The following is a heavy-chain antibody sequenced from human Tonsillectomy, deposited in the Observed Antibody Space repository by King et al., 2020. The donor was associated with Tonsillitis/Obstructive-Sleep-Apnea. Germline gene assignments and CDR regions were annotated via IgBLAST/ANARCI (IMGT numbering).Heavy chain of an antibody. V-gene: IGHV3-33*01. Sequence: QVQLVESGGGVVQPGRSLRLSCAASGFTFSSYGMHWVRQAPGKELEWVAVICYDGSNQYYADSVRCQFTISRDNSKNTLYLQMNNLMTENTAVFYCARGTIVGATEPESFQHWGQGTLVTVSS. D-gene: IGHD1-26*01. CDR2: ICYDGSNQ. CDR1: GFTFSSYG. J-gene: IGHJ1*01. CDR3: ARGTIVGATEPESFQH.